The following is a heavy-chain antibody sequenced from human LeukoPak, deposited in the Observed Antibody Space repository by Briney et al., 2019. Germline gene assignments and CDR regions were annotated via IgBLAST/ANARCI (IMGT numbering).Heavy chain of an antibody. CDR3: ARGGGYYAIDY. J-gene: IGHJ4*02. V-gene: IGHV3-48*01. D-gene: IGHD1-26*01. Sequence: GGSLRLSCAASGFTFSSHSMNWVRQAPGKGLEWVSYISSSSSTIYYADSVKGRFTISRDNSKNTLYLQMNNLRAEDTAVYYCARGGGYYAIDYWGQGTLVTVSS. CDR2: ISSSSSTI. CDR1: GFTFSSHS.